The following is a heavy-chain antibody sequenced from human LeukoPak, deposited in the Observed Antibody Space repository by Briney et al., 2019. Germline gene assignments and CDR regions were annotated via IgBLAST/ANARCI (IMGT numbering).Heavy chain of an antibody. CDR3: ARVVKSTSC. CDR1: GDTFSSYT. V-gene: IGHV1-69*02. J-gene: IGHJ4*02. Sequence: SVKVSCKASGDTFSSYTISWVRQAPGQGLEWMGRIIPILGIANYAQKFQGRVTITADKSTGTAYMELSSLRSEDTAVYYCARVVKSTSCWGQGTLVTVSS. CDR2: IIPILGIA. D-gene: IGHD2-2*01.